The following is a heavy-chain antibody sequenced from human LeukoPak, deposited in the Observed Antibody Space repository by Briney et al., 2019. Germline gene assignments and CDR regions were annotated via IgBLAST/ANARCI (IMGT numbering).Heavy chain of an antibody. V-gene: IGHV4-30-4*01. Sequence: SQTLSLTCTVSGGSISSGDYYWSWIRQPPGKGLEWIGYIYYGGNTYYNPSLKSRVTISVDTSKNQFSLKLSSVTAADTAVYYCARSDSRGYHYVYWGQGTLVTVSS. CDR1: GGSISSGDYY. CDR3: ARSDSRGYHYVY. CDR2: IYYGGNT. D-gene: IGHD3-22*01. J-gene: IGHJ4*02.